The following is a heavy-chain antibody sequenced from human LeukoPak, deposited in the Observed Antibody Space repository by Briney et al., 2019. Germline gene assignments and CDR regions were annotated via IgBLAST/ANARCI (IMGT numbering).Heavy chain of an antibody. Sequence: GGSLRLSCAASGFILDDYAMHWVRQAPGKGLEWVALIVWDGESTYYAASVRGRFIISRDNSDNSLYLQMNNLKAEDTAIYYCAKDGSRGYSSTGYYMDAWGKGTTVIVSS. V-gene: IGHV3-43D*04. J-gene: IGHJ6*03. CDR1: GFILDDYA. CDR3: AKDGSRGYSSTGYYMDA. D-gene: IGHD6-19*01. CDR2: IVWDGEST.